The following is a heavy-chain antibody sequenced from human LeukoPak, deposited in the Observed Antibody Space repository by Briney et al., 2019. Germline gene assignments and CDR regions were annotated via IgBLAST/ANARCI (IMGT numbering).Heavy chain of an antibody. CDR3: ARDLEGPYCGGDCSIDAFDI. CDR1: GGTFSSYG. Sequence: ASVKVSCKASGGTFSSYGISWVRQAPGQGLEWMGWISAYNGNTNYAQKLQGRVTMTTDTSTSTAYMELRSLRSDDTAVYYCARDLEGPYCGGDCSIDAFDIWGQGTMVTVSS. V-gene: IGHV1-18*01. CDR2: ISAYNGNT. D-gene: IGHD2-21*01. J-gene: IGHJ3*02.